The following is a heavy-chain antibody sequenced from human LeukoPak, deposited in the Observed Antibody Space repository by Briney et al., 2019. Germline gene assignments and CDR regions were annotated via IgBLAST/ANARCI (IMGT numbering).Heavy chain of an antibody. D-gene: IGHD4-17*01. CDR2: IKQDESEK. J-gene: IGHJ4*02. CDR3: ARGNDYGDYVGIYFDS. V-gene: IGHV3-7*03. Sequence: GGSLRLSCVASGFTFSSYWMSWVRQAPGKGREWVANIKQDESEKWYVDSVKGRFTISRDNAEQSLYLQINSLRAEDTAVYYCARGNDYGDYVGIYFDSWGQGTLVTVSS. CDR1: GFTFSSYW.